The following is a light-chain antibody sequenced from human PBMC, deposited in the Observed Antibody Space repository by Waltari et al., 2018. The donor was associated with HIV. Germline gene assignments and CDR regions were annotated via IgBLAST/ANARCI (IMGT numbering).Light chain of an antibody. CDR2: DND. CDR3: GTWDTSLGAGV. CDR1: SSKFGNDF. J-gene: IGLJ3*02. V-gene: IGLV1-51*01. Sequence: QSVLTQPPSVSAAPGQKVTISCSGSSSKFGNDFVSWYQHLPGAAPKLLIYDNDKRPSGISDRFSGSKSGTSATLGITGLQTWDEADYYCGTWDTSLGAGVFGGGTKLTVL.